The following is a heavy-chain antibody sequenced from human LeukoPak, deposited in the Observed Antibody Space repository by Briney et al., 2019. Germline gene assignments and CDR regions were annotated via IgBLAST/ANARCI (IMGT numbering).Heavy chain of an antibody. J-gene: IGHJ4*02. CDR2: INTDGTFT. CDR1: GFTFSDYW. D-gene: IGHD1-26*01. CDR3: AREAKVGGALQY. V-gene: IGHV3-74*01. Sequence: GGSLRLSCAASGFTFSDYWMHWVRQAPGKGLVWVSRINTDGTFTRYADSVQGRFTISRNTAKNTLFLQMNSLRAENTAVYYCAREAKVGGALQYWGQGILVTVSS.